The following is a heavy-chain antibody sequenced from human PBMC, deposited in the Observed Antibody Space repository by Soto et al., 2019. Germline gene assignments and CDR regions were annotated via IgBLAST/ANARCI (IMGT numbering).Heavy chain of an antibody. CDR2: IYYSGST. D-gene: IGHD3-10*01. V-gene: IGHV4-59*08. CDR3: ARINEFGELLRWFDP. Sequence: QVQLQESGPGLVKPSETLSLTCTVSGGSISSYYWSWIRQPPGKGLEWIGYIYYSGSTNYNPSLKSRVTISVDTSKNQFSLKLSSVTAADTAVYYCARINEFGELLRWFDPWGQGTLVTVSS. CDR1: GGSISSYY. J-gene: IGHJ5*02.